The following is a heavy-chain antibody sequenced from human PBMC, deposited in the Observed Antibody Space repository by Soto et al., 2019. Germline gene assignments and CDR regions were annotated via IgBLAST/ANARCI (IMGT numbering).Heavy chain of an antibody. V-gene: IGHV4-38-2*01. Sequence: PSETLSLTCAVSGHSISSGFYYWGWVRQPPGKRLEWIGSIYHTGSTYYNPSLKRRVTISVDTSKNRLSLKLHSVTAADTAMYFCARYGYYTSARFFDYWGQGILVTVS. J-gene: IGHJ4*02. D-gene: IGHD3-3*01. CDR1: GHSISSGFYY. CDR3: ARYGYYTSARFFDY. CDR2: IYHTGST.